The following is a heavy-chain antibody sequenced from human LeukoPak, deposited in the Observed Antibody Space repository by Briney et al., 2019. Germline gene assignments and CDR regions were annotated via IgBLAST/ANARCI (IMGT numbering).Heavy chain of an antibody. CDR3: ARLAVAGDYFDY. CDR2: IYYSGST. Sequence: SGTLSLTCTVSGGSISSSSYYWGWIRQPPGKGLEWIGSIYYSGSTYYNPSLKSRVTISVDTSKNQFSLKLTSVTAADTAVYYCARLAVAGDYFDYWGQGTLVTVSS. J-gene: IGHJ4*02. V-gene: IGHV4-39*01. D-gene: IGHD6-19*01. CDR1: GGSISSSSYY.